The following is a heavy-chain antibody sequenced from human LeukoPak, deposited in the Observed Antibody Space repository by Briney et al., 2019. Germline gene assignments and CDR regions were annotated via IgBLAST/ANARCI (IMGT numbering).Heavy chain of an antibody. J-gene: IGHJ4*02. CDR1: GGSISSYY. CDR3: ARGTSPLEEVDY. D-gene: IGHD1-1*01. CDR2: IYYSGST. V-gene: IGHV4-59*01. Sequence: PSEALSLTCTVSGGSISSYYWSWIRQPPGKGLEWIGYIYYSGSTNYNPSLKSRVTISVDTSKNQFSLKLSSVTAADTAVYYCARGTSPLEEVDYWGQGTLVTVSS.